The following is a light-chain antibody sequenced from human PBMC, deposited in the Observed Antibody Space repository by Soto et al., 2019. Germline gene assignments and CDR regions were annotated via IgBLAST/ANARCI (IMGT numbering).Light chain of an antibody. J-gene: IGLJ1*01. CDR2: STR. CDR3: LLYYGGYV. V-gene: IGLV7-43*01. Sequence: QAVVTQEPSLTVSPGGTVTLTCASSTGAVTSGYYPNWFQQKPGQAPRPLIYSTRNKHSWTPARFSGSLLGGKAALTLSGVQPEDEAEYYCLLYYGGYVFGTGTKVTVL. CDR1: TGAVTSGYY.